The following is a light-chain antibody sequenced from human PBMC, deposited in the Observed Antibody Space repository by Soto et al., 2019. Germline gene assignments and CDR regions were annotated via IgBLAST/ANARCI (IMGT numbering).Light chain of an antibody. CDR2: LANDGAH. J-gene: IGLJ2*01. CDR3: QTWGTGIQV. Sequence: QSVLTRSPSASASLGASVKLTCTLSSGHSSYAIAWHQQRPEKGPRYLMKLANDGAHSRADGIPDRFSGSSSGAERYLTISSLRSEDEADYYCQTWGTGIQVFGGGTKLTVL. V-gene: IGLV4-69*02. CDR1: SGHSSYA.